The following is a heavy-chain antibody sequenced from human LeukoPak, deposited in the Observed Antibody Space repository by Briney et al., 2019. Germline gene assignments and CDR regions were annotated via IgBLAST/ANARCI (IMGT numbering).Heavy chain of an antibody. CDR2: IYSGGST. J-gene: IGHJ4*02. Sequence: GGSLRLSCAASGFTVSSNYMSWVRQAPGKGLEWVSVIYSGGSTYYADSVKGRFTISRDNSKNTLYLQMNGLRAEDTAVYYCARDSSGELDYWGQGTLVTVSS. CDR3: ARDSSGELDY. D-gene: IGHD3-22*01. V-gene: IGHV3-66*01. CDR1: GFTVSSNY.